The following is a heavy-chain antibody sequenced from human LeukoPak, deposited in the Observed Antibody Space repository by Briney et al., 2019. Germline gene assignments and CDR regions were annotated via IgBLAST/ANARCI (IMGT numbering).Heavy chain of an antibody. CDR3: ARDYYDILSGYYSN. Sequence: AASVKVSCKASGYTFTSYSISWVRQAPGQGLEWMGWINAYNSNTNYAQKLQGRVTMTTDTSTSTAYMELRSLRSDDTAVYYCARDYYDILSGYYSNWGQGTLVAVSS. CDR1: GYTFTSYS. D-gene: IGHD3-9*01. V-gene: IGHV1-18*04. J-gene: IGHJ4*02. CDR2: INAYNSNT.